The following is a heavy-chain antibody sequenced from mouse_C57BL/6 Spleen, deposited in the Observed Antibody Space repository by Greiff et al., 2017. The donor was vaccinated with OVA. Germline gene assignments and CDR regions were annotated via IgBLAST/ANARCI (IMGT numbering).Heavy chain of an antibody. CDR3: ARNWDWYFDV. J-gene: IGHJ1*03. CDR2: INPSSGYT. CDR1: GYTFTSYW. D-gene: IGHD4-1*01. V-gene: IGHV1-7*01. Sequence: VQLMESGAELAKPGASVKLSCKASGYTFTSYWMHWVKQRPGQGLEWIGYINPSSGYTKYNQKFKDKATLTADKSSSTAYMQLSSLTDEDSAVYYCARNWDWYFDVWGTGTTVTVSS.